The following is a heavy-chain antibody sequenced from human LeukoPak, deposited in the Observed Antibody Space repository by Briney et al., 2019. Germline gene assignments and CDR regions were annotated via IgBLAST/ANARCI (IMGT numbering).Heavy chain of an antibody. Sequence: PGGSLRLSCAASRFTFSSYWMSWVRQAPGKGLEWVANIKQDGSEKYYVDSVKGRFTISRDNAKNSLYLQMNSLRAEDTAVYYCARDPTAAGRFDYWGQGTLVTVSS. D-gene: IGHD6-13*01. V-gene: IGHV3-7*01. CDR3: ARDPTAAGRFDY. J-gene: IGHJ4*02. CDR1: RFTFSSYW. CDR2: IKQDGSEK.